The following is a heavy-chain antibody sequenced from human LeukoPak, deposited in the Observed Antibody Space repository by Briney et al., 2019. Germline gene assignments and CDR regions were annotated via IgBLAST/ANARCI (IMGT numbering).Heavy chain of an antibody. CDR1: GGSISSGSYS. CDR2: IYTSGST. D-gene: IGHD2-2*01. J-gene: IGHJ6*03. Sequence: SETLSLTCSVSGGSISSGSYSWSWIRQPAGKGLEWIGRIYTSGSTNYNPSLKSRVTISVDTSKNQFSLKLSSVTAADKAVYYCARGPPSRYCSSTSCYLMGYYYYYYMDVWGKGTTVTVSS. CDR3: ARGPPSRYCSSTSCYLMGYYYYYYMDV. V-gene: IGHV4-61*02.